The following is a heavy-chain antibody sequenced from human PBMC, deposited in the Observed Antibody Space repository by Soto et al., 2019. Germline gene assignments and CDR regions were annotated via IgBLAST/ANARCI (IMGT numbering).Heavy chain of an antibody. CDR1: GYTFSNYY. J-gene: IGHJ4*02. Sequence: RASVKVSCKGAGYTFSNYYMHWVRQAPGQGLEWMGIINPSGDSTSYAQEFQGRVTMTRETSTSTLYMELSSLRSEDTAVYYCARATRSGSPHFDHWGQGTLVTVSS. D-gene: IGHD5-12*01. CDR2: INPSGDST. V-gene: IGHV1-46*01. CDR3: ARATRSGSPHFDH.